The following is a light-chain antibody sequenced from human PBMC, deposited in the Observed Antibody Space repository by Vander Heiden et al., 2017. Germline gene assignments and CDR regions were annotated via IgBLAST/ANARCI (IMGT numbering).Light chain of an antibody. CDR3: QQYYSTLWT. Sequence: DLVMTQSPDSLAVSLVARATINCKSSRSVLYSSNNKNYLAWYQQKPGQPPKLLIYWASTRESGVPDRFSGSGSGTDFTLTISSLQAEDVAVYYCQQYYSTLWTFGQGTKVEIK. CDR2: WAS. J-gene: IGKJ1*01. V-gene: IGKV4-1*01. CDR1: RSVLYSSNNKNY.